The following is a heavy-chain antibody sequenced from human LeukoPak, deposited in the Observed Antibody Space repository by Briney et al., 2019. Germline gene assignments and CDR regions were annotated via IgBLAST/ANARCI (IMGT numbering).Heavy chain of an antibody. CDR1: GGSITDYY. Sequence: PSETLSLTCTVSGGSITDYYWTWIRQPPGRALEWIGYIYYSGSTNYNPSLKSRVTMSADTSKNQLSLKLSYVTAADTAVYYCAREVTYHYDKWGQGTLVTVSS. V-gene: IGHV4-59*01. J-gene: IGHJ4*02. CDR2: IYYSGST. CDR3: AREVTYHYDK. D-gene: IGHD3-22*01.